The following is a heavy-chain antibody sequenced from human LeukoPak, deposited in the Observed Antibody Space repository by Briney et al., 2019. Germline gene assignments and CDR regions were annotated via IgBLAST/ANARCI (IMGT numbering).Heavy chain of an antibody. Sequence: GGSLRLSCAASGFTFSSHGMHWVRQAPGKGLERVAVIWSDGSNKYYADSVKGRLTISRDNSKNTLYLQMNSLRAEDTAVYYCARDPERRGNSFEYWGQGTLVTVSS. CDR2: IWSDGSNK. J-gene: IGHJ4*02. V-gene: IGHV3-33*01. CDR1: GFTFSSHG. D-gene: IGHD3-10*01. CDR3: ARDPERRGNSFEY.